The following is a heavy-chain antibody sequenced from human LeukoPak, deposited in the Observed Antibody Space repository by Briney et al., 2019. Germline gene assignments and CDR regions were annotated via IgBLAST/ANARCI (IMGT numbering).Heavy chain of an antibody. Sequence: ASVKVSCKASGYTFTSYDINWVRQAPGQGLEWMGWINPNSGGTNYAQKFQGRVTMTRDTSISTAYMELSRLRSDDTAVYYCARVDFWSGKTDDYWGQGTLVTVSS. D-gene: IGHD3-3*01. J-gene: IGHJ4*02. CDR2: INPNSGGT. CDR3: ARVDFWSGKTDDY. CDR1: GYTFTSYD. V-gene: IGHV1-2*02.